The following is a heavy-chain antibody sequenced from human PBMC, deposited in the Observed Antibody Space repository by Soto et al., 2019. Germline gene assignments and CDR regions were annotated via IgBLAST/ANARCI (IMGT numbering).Heavy chain of an antibody. Sequence: GGSLRLSCAASGFTFSNYWMNWVRQAPGKGLEWVANIMQDGSERYYVDSVKGRFTISRDNAKNSLYLQMNSLRGEDTAVYYCARSTGWYPDYWGRGTLVTVSS. D-gene: IGHD6-19*01. V-gene: IGHV3-7*01. CDR3: ARSTGWYPDY. CDR1: GFTFSNYW. CDR2: IMQDGSER. J-gene: IGHJ4*02.